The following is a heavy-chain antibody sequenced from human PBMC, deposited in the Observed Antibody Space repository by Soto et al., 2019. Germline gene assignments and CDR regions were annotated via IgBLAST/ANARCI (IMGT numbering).Heavy chain of an antibody. CDR3: TTEKGY. CDR2: IRSKTDGGTP. CDR1: GFTFTNAW. J-gene: IGHJ4*02. V-gene: IGHV3-15*07. Sequence: EVQLVESGGGLVKPGESLRLSCAASGFTFTNAWMNWVRQAPGKGLEWVGRIRSKTDGGTPDYAAPVKGRFTISRDDSKNTLYVHMNSLTAEDTAIYYCTTEKGYWGQGTLVTVSS.